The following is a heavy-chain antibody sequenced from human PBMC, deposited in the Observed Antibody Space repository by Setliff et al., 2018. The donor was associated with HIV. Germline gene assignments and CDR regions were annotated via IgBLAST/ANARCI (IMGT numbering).Heavy chain of an antibody. Sequence: PPETLSLTCAVYGGSLSGYHWSWIRQSPGKGLEWIGEINHSGSTNYNPSLKSLVITSIDTSKKQFSLKLTSVTAADTATYYCAAPRGMSTILVYWGQGSLVTVSS. CDR3: AAPRGMSTILVY. CDR1: GGSLSGYH. V-gene: IGHV4-34*01. CDR2: INHSGST. D-gene: IGHD3-9*01. J-gene: IGHJ4*02.